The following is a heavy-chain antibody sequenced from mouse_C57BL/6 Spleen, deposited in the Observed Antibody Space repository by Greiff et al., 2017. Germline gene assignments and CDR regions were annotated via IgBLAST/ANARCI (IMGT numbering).Heavy chain of an antibody. CDR2: IDPSDSYT. D-gene: IGHD3-3*01. CDR3: ARRAVYYYAMDY. V-gene: IGHV1-59*01. CDR1: GYTFTSYW. Sequence: QVQLKQPGAELVRPGTSVKLSCKASGYTFTSYWMHWVKQRPGQGLEWIGVIDPSDSYTNYNQKFKGKATLTVDTSSSTAYMQLSSLTSEDSAVYCCARRAVYYYAMDYWGQGTSVTVSS. J-gene: IGHJ4*01.